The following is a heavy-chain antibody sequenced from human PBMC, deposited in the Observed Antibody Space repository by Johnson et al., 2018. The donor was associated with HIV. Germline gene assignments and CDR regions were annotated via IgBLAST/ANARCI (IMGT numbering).Heavy chain of an antibody. CDR1: GFTFSSYA. J-gene: IGHJ3*02. V-gene: IGHV3-30*04. Sequence: QVLLVESGGGVVQPGRSLRLSCAASGFTFSSYAMHWVRQAPGKGLEWVAVMSYDGSSKYYADSVKGRFTISRDNSRNTLYLQMNSLRAEDTAVYYCAKDCGRWLQSDAFDIWGQGTMVTVSS. D-gene: IGHD5-24*01. CDR3: AKDCGRWLQSDAFDI. CDR2: MSYDGSSK.